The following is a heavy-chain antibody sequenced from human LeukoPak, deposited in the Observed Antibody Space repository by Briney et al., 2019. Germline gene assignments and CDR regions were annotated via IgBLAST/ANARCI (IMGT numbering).Heavy chain of an antibody. CDR3: ARVYYYYDSSGILTLYFDY. Sequence: ASVKVSCKASGYSFNSYGISWVRQAPGQGLEWMGWVNPTSGGTNYAQKFQGRVTMTRDTSISTAYMELSRLRSDDTAVYYCARVYYYYDSSGILTLYFDYWGQGTLVTVSS. J-gene: IGHJ4*02. D-gene: IGHD3-22*01. V-gene: IGHV1-2*02. CDR1: GYSFNSYG. CDR2: VNPTSGGT.